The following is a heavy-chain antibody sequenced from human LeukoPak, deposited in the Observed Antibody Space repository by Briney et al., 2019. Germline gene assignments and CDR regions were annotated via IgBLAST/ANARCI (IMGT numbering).Heavy chain of an antibody. CDR2: IYYSGST. V-gene: IGHV4-59*01. Sequence: SETLSLTCTVSGDSISNYYWSWIRQPPGKGLEWIGYIYYSGSTNYNPSLKSRVTISVDTSKNQFSLKLSSVTAADTAVYYCARSPAVGYFDYWGQGTLVTVSS. J-gene: IGHJ4*02. CDR1: GDSISNYY. D-gene: IGHD3-16*01. CDR3: ARSPAVGYFDY.